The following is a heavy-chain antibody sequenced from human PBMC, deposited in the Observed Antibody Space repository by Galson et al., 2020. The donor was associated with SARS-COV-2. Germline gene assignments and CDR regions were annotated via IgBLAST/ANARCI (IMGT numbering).Heavy chain of an antibody. CDR3: ARGIDY. Sequence: GESLKISCAASGFTFSNYDMSWVRQAPGKGLEWVSAISRSGKNTYYIDAVRGRFTISRDNSKNILYLQMNSLRPEDTALYYCARGIDYWGQGTLVTVSS. J-gene: IGHJ4*02. CDR1: GFTFSNYD. V-gene: IGHV3-23*01. D-gene: IGHD6-13*01. CDR2: ISRSGKNT.